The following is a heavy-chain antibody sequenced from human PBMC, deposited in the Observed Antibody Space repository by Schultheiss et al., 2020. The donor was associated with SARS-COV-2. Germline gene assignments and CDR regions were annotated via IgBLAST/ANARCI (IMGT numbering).Heavy chain of an antibody. CDR2: IYYSGST. D-gene: IGHD3-10*01. CDR1: GGSISSYY. CDR3: ARERPDGVDY. Sequence: SETLSLTCTVSGGSISSYYWSWIRQPPGKGLEWIGYIYYSGSTNYNPSLKSRVTISVDTSKNQFSLKLSSVTAADTAVYYCARERPDGVDYWGQGTLVTVSS. J-gene: IGHJ4*02. V-gene: IGHV4-59*01.